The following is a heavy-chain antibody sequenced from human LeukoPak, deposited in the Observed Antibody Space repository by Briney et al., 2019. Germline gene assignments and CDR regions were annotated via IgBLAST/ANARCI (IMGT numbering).Heavy chain of an antibody. CDR2: INPNSGGT. CDR1: GYTFTGYY. Sequence: ASVKVSCKASGYTFTGYYMHWVRQAPGQGLEWMGWINPNSGGTNYAQKFQGRVTMTRDTSISTAYMELSRLRSDDTAVYYRAREVSGYPEWWFDPWGQGTLVTVSS. J-gene: IGHJ5*02. V-gene: IGHV1-2*02. CDR3: AREVSGYPEWWFDP. D-gene: IGHD6-13*01.